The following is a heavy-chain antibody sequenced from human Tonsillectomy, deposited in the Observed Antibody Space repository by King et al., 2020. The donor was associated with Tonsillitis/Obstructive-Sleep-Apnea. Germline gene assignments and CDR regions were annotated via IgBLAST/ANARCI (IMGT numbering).Heavy chain of an antibody. CDR3: ARVGTTHRSGWYVNY. CDR1: GGSFSDYY. CDR2: INHSGST. D-gene: IGHD6-19*01. J-gene: IGHJ4*02. V-gene: IGHV4-34*01. Sequence: VQLQQWGAGLLKPSETLSLTCAVYGGSFSDYYWTWIRQPTGKGLEWIGEINHSGSTNYNPSLKGRVTIEVDTSQNQFSLKLSSVTAADTAVYFCARVGTTHRSGWYVNYWGQVYLVTVSS.